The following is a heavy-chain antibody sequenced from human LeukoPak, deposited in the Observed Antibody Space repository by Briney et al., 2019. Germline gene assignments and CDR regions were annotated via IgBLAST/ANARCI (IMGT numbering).Heavy chain of an antibody. J-gene: IGHJ4*02. CDR1: GYTFTSYG. CDR3: ARLPYYDSSGYYGY. Sequence: ASVKVSCKASGYTFTSYGISWVRQAPGQGLEWMGWISAYNGNTNYAQKLQGRVTMTTDTSTSTAYMELRSLRSDDTAVYYCARLPYYDSSGYYGYWGQGTLVIVSS. V-gene: IGHV1-18*01. CDR2: ISAYNGNT. D-gene: IGHD3-22*01.